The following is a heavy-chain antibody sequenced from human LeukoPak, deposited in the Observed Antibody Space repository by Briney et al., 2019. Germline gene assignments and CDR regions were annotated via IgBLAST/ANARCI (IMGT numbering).Heavy chain of an antibody. CDR3: VTDTSMGGLFDY. D-gene: IGHD5-18*01. Sequence: LLGGSLRLSCAASGFTFSSYSMNWVRPAPGKGLEWVSYISSSSNTIYYADSVKGRFTISRDNAKNSLYLQMNSLRDEDTALYYCVTDTSMGGLFDYWGQGTLVTVSS. CDR1: GFTFSSYS. J-gene: IGHJ4*02. CDR2: ISSSSNTI. V-gene: IGHV3-48*02.